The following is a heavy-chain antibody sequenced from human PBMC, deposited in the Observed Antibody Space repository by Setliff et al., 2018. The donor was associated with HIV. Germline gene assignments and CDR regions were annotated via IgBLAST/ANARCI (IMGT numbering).Heavy chain of an antibody. V-gene: IGHV3-21*06. Sequence: GASLKISCAASGFNVSPYTLTWVRQVPGKGLEWVSSISANSIHVYYAESLKGRFTISRDNARNSLYLQMNSLRVEDTAMYYCTSQGQNTFNIWGQGTMVTVSS. CDR2: ISANSIHV. CDR1: GFNVSPYT. J-gene: IGHJ3*02. CDR3: TSQGQNTFNI.